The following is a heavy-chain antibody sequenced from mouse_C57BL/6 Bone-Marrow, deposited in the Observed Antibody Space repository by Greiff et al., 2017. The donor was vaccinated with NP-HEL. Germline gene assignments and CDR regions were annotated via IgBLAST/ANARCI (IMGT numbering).Heavy chain of an antibody. CDR1: GYTFTDYY. V-gene: IGHV1-26*01. D-gene: IGHD1-1*01. CDR3: LITTVVATRGAMDY. CDR2: INPNNGGT. Sequence: EVQLQQSGPELVKPGASVKISCKASGYTFTDYYMNWVKQSHGKSLEWIGDINPNNGGTSYNQKFKGKATLTVDKSSSTAYMELRSLTSEDSAVYYCLITTVVATRGAMDYWGQGTSVTVSS. J-gene: IGHJ4*01.